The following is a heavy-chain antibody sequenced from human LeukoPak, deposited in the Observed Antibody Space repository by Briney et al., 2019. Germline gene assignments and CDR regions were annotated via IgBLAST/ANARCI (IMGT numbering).Heavy chain of an antibody. CDR2: IMPISGTA. J-gene: IGHJ6*03. D-gene: IGHD2-2*01. CDR1: GGTFSSYD. CDR3: ARDRVGYMDV. V-gene: IGHV1-69*06. Sequence: ASVKVSCKASGGTFSSYDISWVRQAPGQGLEWMGGIMPISGTANYAQKFQGRVTITADKPTNTAYMELSSLRSEDTAVYYCARDRVGYMDVWGKGTTVTISS.